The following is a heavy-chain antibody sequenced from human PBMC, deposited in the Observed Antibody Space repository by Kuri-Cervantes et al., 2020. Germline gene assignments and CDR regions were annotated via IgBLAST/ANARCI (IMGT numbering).Heavy chain of an antibody. J-gene: IGHJ6*03. Sequence: ASVKVSCKASGYTFTSYGISWVRQAPGQGLEWMGWISAYNGNTNYAQKFQGRVTITRDTSASTAYMELSSLRSEDTAVYYCARVNGAPGYYYYYMDVWGKGTTVTVSS. CDR2: ISAYNGNT. D-gene: IGHD2-8*01. CDR1: GYTFTSYG. CDR3: ARVNGAPGYYYYYMDV. V-gene: IGHV1-18*01.